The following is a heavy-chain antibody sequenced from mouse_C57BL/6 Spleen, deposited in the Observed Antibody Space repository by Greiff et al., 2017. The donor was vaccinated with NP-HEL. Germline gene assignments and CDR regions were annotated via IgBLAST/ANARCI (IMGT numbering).Heavy chain of an antibody. J-gene: IGHJ4*01. Sequence: QVQLQQSGAELVKPGASVKMSCKASGYTFTSYWITWVKQRPGQGLEWIGDIYPGSGSTKYNEKFKSKATLTVDTSSSTAYMQLSSLTSEVSAFYYCARPVYYALAYWGQGTSVTVSS. CDR3: ARPVYYALAY. CDR2: IYPGSGST. CDR1: GYTFTSYW. V-gene: IGHV1-55*01.